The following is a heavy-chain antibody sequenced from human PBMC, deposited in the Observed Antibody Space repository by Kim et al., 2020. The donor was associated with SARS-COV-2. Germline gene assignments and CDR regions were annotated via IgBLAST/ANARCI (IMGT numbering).Heavy chain of an antibody. CDR2: ISGRGGST. V-gene: IGHV3-23*01. J-gene: IGHJ5*02. CDR3: AKSKAAAGTWGWFDP. D-gene: IGHD6-13*01. CDR1: GFTFSSYA. Sequence: GGSLRLSCAASGFTFSSYAMSWVRQAPGKGLEWVAAISGRGGSTYYADSVKGRCTISRDNSKTTLNLQMNSLRAEDTAVYYCAKSKAAAGTWGWFDPWGQGTLVTVSS.